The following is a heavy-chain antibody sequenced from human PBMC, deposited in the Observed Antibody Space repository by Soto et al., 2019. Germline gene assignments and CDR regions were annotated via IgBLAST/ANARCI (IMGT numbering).Heavy chain of an antibody. J-gene: IGHJ6*02. V-gene: IGHV4-4*02. CDR1: GGSISSSNW. CDR2: IYHSGST. CDR3: ARVSGSYYYGVDV. Sequence: QVQLQESGPGLVKPSGTLSLTCAVSGGSISSSNWWSWFRQPPGKGLEWIGEIYHSGSTNYNPSLKSRVPXSXEXXKNQCSLKLSSVPAAETAVYYCARVSGSYYYGVDVWGQGATVTVSS. D-gene: IGHD1-26*01.